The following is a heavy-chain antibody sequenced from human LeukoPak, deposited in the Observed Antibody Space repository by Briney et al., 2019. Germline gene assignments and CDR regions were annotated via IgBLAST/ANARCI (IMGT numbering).Heavy chain of an antibody. J-gene: IGHJ4*02. V-gene: IGHV4-59*01. D-gene: IGHD6-13*01. CDR1: DGSISSYY. Sequence: SETLSLTCTVSDGSISSYYWSWIRQPPGKGLEWMGYIYYSGRTNYNPSLKSRVTISVDTSKNQFSLKLSSVTAADTAVYYCARDIAAAGNLDYWGQGTLVTVSS. CDR3: ARDIAAAGNLDY. CDR2: IYYSGRT.